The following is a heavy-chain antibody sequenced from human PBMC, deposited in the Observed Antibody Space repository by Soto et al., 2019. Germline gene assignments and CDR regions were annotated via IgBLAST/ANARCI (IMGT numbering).Heavy chain of an antibody. CDR3: ARGRGGNDYGDYARREGPNDVFDI. CDR1: GYTFTSYG. V-gene: IGHV1-18*01. J-gene: IGHJ3*02. Sequence: QVPLVQSGAEVKKPGASVKVSCKASGYTFTSYGISWVRQAPGQGLEWMGWISAYNGNTNYAQKLQVRVTMTTDTSTGTAYMELRSRRSDDTAVYYCARGRGGNDYGDYARREGPNDVFDIWGQGTMVTVSS. D-gene: IGHD4-17*01. CDR2: ISAYNGNT.